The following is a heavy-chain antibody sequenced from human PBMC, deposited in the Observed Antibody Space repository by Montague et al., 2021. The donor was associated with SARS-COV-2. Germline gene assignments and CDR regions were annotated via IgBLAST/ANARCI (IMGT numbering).Heavy chain of an antibody. D-gene: IGHD2-2*01. Sequence: SETLSLTCTVSGGSISSYYWSWIRQPPGRGLQWIGYISYSGSTNYNPSLKSRVTISVDTSKNHFTLRLSSVTAADTAVYYCANSRLTQLLFGTLYYGMDVWGQGTTVTVSS. CDR1: GGSISSYY. J-gene: IGHJ6*02. CDR2: ISYSGST. CDR3: ANSRLTQLLFGTLYYGMDV. V-gene: IGHV4-59*01.